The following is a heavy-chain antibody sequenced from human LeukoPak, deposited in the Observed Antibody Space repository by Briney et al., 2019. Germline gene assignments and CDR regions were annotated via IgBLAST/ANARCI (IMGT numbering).Heavy chain of an antibody. J-gene: IGHJ4*02. Sequence: SDTLSLTCTVSGASINSYYWSWIRQPPGKGLEWIGYLYYSGSTNYNPSLKSRVAISVDTSKKQISLKLRSVTAADTAIYYCARAPVYGDFFFDYWGQGTLVTVSS. D-gene: IGHD4-17*01. CDR3: ARAPVYGDFFFDY. V-gene: IGHV4-59*07. CDR1: GASINSYY. CDR2: LYYSGST.